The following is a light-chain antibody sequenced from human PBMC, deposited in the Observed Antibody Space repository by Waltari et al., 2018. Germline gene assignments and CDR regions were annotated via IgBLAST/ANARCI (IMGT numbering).Light chain of an antibody. CDR2: DVS. Sequence: QSALTQPASVSGSPGQSFTIPCTGTSSDVGGYNLVSWYQQHPGKAPKLLIHDVSERPSGVSSRFSGSKSGNTASLTISGIQADDEADYYCCSYAGSFTWVFGGGTKVTVL. CDR3: CSYAGSFTWV. V-gene: IGLV2-23*02. CDR1: SSDVGGYNL. J-gene: IGLJ3*02.